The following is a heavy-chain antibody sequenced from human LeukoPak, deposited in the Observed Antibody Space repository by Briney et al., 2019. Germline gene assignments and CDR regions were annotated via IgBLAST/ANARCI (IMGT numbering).Heavy chain of an antibody. CDR3: ARVRGDYYGSGIGNWFDP. Sequence: KPSETLSLTCAVYGGPFSGYYWSWIRQPPGKGLEWIGEINHSGSTNYNPSLKSRVTISVDTSKNQFSLKLSSVTAADTAVYYCARVRGDYYGSGIGNWFDPWGQGTLVTVSS. J-gene: IGHJ5*02. D-gene: IGHD3-10*01. CDR2: INHSGST. V-gene: IGHV4-34*01. CDR1: GGPFSGYY.